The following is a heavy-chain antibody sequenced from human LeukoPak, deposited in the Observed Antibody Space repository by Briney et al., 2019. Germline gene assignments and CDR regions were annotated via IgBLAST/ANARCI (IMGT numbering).Heavy chain of an antibody. V-gene: IGHV1-2*04. D-gene: IGHD4-11*01. CDR3: ARETTVTTGSDAFDI. CDR2: INPNSGGT. J-gene: IGHJ3*02. Sequence: ASVKVSCKASGYTFTGYYMHWVRQAPGQGLEWMGWINPNSGGTNYGQKFQGWVTMTRDTSISTAYMELSRLRSDDTAVYYCARETTVTTGSDAFDIWGQGTMVTVSS. CDR1: GYTFTGYY.